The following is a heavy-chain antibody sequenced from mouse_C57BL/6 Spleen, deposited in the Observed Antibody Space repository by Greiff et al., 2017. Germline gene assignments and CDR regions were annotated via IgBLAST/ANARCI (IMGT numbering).Heavy chain of an antibody. Sequence: VQLQQPGAELVRPGSSVKLSCKASGYNFTSYWMHWVKQRPKQGLEWIGNIDPSDSETHYNQKFKGKATLTVDKSSSTAYMQLSSLTSEDSAVYSCAREGSSSYYFDYWGQGTTLTVSS. CDR3: AREGSSSYYFDY. J-gene: IGHJ2*01. CDR2: IDPSDSET. CDR1: GYNFTSYW. D-gene: IGHD1-1*01. V-gene: IGHV1-52*01.